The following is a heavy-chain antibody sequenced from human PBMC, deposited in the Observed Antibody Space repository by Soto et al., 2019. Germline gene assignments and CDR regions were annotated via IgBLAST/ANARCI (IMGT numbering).Heavy chain of an antibody. CDR2: INAGNGNK. CDR1: GYTFTSYA. V-gene: IGHV1-3*01. CDR3: ARDSSSWHHYYYYYMDV. Sequence: PVKVSCKASGYTFTSYAMHLVRQAPGQKLEWMGWINAGNGNKKYSQKFQGRVTITRDTSASTAYMELSSLRSEDTAVYYCARDSSSWHHYYYYYMDVWGKGTTVTVS. D-gene: IGHD6-13*01. J-gene: IGHJ6*03.